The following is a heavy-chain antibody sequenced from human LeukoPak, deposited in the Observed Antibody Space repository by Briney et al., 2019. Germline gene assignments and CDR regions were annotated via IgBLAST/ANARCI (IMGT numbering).Heavy chain of an antibody. D-gene: IGHD3-16*01. CDR3: ARSGGTFGGVTLDY. CDR2: MHYSGST. V-gene: IGHV4-39*07. CDR1: GGSITKNGYY. Sequence: SETLSLTCSVSGGSITKNGYYWGWIRQSPETGLEWIGSMHYSGSTYYNPSLNSRVTISVDTSKNQFSLKLSSVTAADTAVYYCARSGGTFGGVTLDYWGQGTLVTVSS. J-gene: IGHJ4*02.